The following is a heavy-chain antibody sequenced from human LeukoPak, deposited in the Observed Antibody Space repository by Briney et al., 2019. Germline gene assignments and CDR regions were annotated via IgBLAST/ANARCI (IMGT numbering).Heavy chain of an antibody. D-gene: IGHD6-13*01. Sequence: PSETLSLTCTVSGGSISSYYWSWIRQPAGKGLEWIGRIYTSGSTNYNPSLKSRVTMSVDTSKNQFSLKLSSVTAADTAVYYCARGGGSSWTQRGYFQYWGQGTLVTVSS. J-gene: IGHJ1*01. CDR3: ARGGGSSWTQRGYFQY. V-gene: IGHV4-4*07. CDR1: GGSISSYY. CDR2: IYTSGST.